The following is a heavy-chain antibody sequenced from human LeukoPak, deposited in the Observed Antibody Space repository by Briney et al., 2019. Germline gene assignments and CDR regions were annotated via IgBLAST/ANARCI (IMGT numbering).Heavy chain of an antibody. Sequence: SETLSLTCTVSGGSISSGSYYWSWIRQPAGKGLEWIGRICTSGSTNYNPSLKSRVTISVDTSKNQFSLKLSSVTAADTAVYYCARDHGYSSSSNIYYYYYMDVWGKGTTVTVSS. CDR3: ARDHGYSSSSNIYYYYYMDV. CDR2: ICTSGST. V-gene: IGHV4-61*02. D-gene: IGHD6-6*01. CDR1: GGSISSGSYY. J-gene: IGHJ6*03.